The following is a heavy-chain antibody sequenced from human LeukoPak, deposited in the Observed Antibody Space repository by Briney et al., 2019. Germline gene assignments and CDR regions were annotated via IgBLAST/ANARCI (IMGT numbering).Heavy chain of an antibody. V-gene: IGHV4-39*01. CDR1: GGSISSSGYY. J-gene: IGHJ6*03. CDR2: IYYSGTT. CDR3: ARQVSDYFYYYIDV. Sequence: SETLSLTCSVSGGSISSSGYYWNWIRQPPGKGLEWVGSIYYSGTTYYNSSLKSRVTISEDTSKNRFSLMLTSVTAADAAVYYCARQVSDYFYYYIDVWGEGTTVIVSS.